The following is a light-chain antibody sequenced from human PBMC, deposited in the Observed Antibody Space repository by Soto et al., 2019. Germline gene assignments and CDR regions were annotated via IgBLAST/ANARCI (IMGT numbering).Light chain of an antibody. Sequence: EIALTQSQGTLSLSPGERATLSCLASQSVSSCYIARYQQKPGQAPRLLIYGASSRATGIPDRFSGSGSGTDFTLTISRLEPEDFAVYYCQQYGSSPITFGQGTRLEIK. V-gene: IGKV3-20*01. CDR2: GAS. CDR3: QQYGSSPIT. CDR1: QSVSSCY. J-gene: IGKJ5*01.